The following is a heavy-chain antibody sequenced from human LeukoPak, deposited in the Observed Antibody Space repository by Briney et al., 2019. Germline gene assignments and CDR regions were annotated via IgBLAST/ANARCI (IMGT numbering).Heavy chain of an antibody. J-gene: IGHJ6*02. CDR1: GYTFTSYY. V-gene: IGHV1-46*01. Sequence: ASVKVSFKASGYTFTSYYMHWVRQAPGQGLEWMGIINPSGGSTSYAQKFQGRVTMTRDTSTSTVYMELSSLRSEDTAVYYCARDTPYYYGSGREDYYYGMDVWGQGTTVTVSS. CDR2: INPSGGST. CDR3: ARDTPYYYGSGREDYYYGMDV. D-gene: IGHD3-10*01.